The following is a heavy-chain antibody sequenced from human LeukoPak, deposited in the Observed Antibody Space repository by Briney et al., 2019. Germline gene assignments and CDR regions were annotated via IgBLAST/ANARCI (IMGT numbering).Heavy chain of an antibody. V-gene: IGHV4-59*01. D-gene: IGHD6-19*01. Sequence: SETLSLTCTVSGGSISSYYWSWIRQPPGKGLEWIGYIYYSGSNNYNPSLKSRVAISVDTSKNQFSLKLSSVTAADTAVYYCARGTRGRSSGPLDYWGQGTLVTVSS. J-gene: IGHJ4*02. CDR2: IYYSGSN. CDR3: ARGTRGRSSGPLDY. CDR1: GGSISSYY.